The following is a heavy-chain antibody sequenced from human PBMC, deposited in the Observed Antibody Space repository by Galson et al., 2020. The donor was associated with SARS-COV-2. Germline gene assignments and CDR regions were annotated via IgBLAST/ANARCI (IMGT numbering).Heavy chain of an antibody. CDR2: IYSGGST. Sequence: GGSLRLSCAASGFTVSSNYMSWVRQAPGKGLEWVSVIYSGGSTYYADSVKGRFTISRDNSKNTLYLQMNSLRAEDTAVYYCARVEDTAMVTVDYWGQGTLVTVSS. J-gene: IGHJ4*02. CDR1: GFTVSSNY. D-gene: IGHD5-18*01. V-gene: IGHV3-53*01. CDR3: ARVEDTAMVTVDY.